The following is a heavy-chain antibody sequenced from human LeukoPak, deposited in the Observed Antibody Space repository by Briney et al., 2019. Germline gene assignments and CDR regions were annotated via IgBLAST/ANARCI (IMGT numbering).Heavy chain of an antibody. J-gene: IGHJ6*02. V-gene: IGHV1-2*02. CDR1: GYTFTGYY. CDR2: INPNSGGT. CDR3: ARDVLGPYGMDV. Sequence: GASVKVSCKASGYTFTGYYMHWVRQAPGQGLEWMGWINPNSGGTKYAQKSQGRVTMTRDTSISTVYMELSRLRSDDTAVYYCARDVLGPYGMDVWGQGTTVTVSS. D-gene: IGHD3-16*01.